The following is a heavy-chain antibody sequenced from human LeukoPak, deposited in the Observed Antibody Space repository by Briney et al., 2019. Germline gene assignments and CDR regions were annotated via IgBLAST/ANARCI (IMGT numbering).Heavy chain of an antibody. D-gene: IGHD2-2*01. CDR2: INPNSGGT. V-gene: IGHV1-2*02. J-gene: IGHJ5*02. CDR1: GYTFTGYY. CDR3: ARGGPIVVVPAAYNWFDP. Sequence: GASVKVSCKASGYTFTGYYMHWVRQAPGQGLEWMGWINPNSGGTNYAQKFQGRVTMTRDTSISTAYMELSRLRSDDTAVYCCARGGPIVVVPAAYNWFDPWGQGTLVTVSS.